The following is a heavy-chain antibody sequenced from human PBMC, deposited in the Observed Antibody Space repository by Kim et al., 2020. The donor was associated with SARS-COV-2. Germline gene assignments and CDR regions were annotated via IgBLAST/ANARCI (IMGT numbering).Heavy chain of an antibody. V-gene: IGHV3-30*12. CDR2: ISYDGSNK. J-gene: IGHJ5*01. CDR3: ARDRLAPDPSWLCS. CDR1: GFTFSNCC. D-gene: IGHD3-9*01. Sequence: GGSLRLSCAASGFTFSNCCMHWVRQAPGKGLEWVAVISYDGSNKYYADSVKGRFTISRDNSKKTLYLQMNSLRAEDTAVYYCARDRLAPDPSWLCSW.